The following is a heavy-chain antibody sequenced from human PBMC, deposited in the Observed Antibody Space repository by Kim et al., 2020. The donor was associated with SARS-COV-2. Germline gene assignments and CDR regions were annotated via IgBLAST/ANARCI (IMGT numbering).Heavy chain of an antibody. CDR2: ISYDGSNK. V-gene: IGHV3-30-3*01. D-gene: IGHD6-6*01. Sequence: GGSLRLSCAASGFTFSSYAMHWVRQAPGKGLEWVAVISYDGSNKYYADSVKGRFTISRDNSKNTLYLQMNSLRAEDTAVYYCASSSDGVGSVRGSSPLPDYWGQGTLVTVSS. CDR3: ASSSDGVGSVRGSSPLPDY. CDR1: GFTFSSYA. J-gene: IGHJ4*02.